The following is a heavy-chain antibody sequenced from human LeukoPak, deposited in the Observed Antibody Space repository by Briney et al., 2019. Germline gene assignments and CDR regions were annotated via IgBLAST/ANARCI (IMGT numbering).Heavy chain of an antibody. Sequence: GGSLRLSCVAPGFTFRAYAMRWVRQAPGKGLEWVSPISGGSPTTYYADSVKGRFPISRDNSKNTVYLQMNSLRAEDTAVYYCAKGAPCSGGSCYFFDYWGQGTLVTVSS. J-gene: IGHJ4*02. CDR1: GFTFRAYA. CDR2: ISGGSPTT. CDR3: AKGAPCSGGSCYFFDY. D-gene: IGHD2-15*01. V-gene: IGHV3-23*01.